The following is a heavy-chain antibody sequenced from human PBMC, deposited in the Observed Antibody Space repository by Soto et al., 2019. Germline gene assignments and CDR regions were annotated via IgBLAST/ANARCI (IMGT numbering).Heavy chain of an antibody. CDR2: INPSGGST. CDR3: ASSPYSEYNWFDP. D-gene: IGHD3-3*01. Sequence: ASVKVSCKASGYTFTSYYMHWVRQAPGQGLEWMGIINPSGGSTSYAQKFQGRVTMTRDTSMSTVYMELSSLRSEDTAVYYCASSPYSEYNWFDPWGQGTLVTVSS. CDR1: GYTFTSYY. J-gene: IGHJ5*02. V-gene: IGHV1-46*03.